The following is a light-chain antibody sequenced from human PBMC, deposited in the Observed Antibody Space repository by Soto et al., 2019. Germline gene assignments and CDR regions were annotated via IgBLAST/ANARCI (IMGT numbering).Light chain of an antibody. V-gene: IGKV1-39*01. Sequence: EIQMTQSPSSLSASVGDRVTITCRASQSISSYLNWYQQKPGKAPKLLIYAASSLQSGVPSRFSGSGSGTDFTLTISSLQPEDFATYYCQQSYSPFGQGTKLEIK. CDR3: QQSYSP. CDR1: QSISSY. CDR2: AAS. J-gene: IGKJ2*01.